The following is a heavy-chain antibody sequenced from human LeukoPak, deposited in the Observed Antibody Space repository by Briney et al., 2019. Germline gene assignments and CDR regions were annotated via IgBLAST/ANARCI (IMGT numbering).Heavy chain of an antibody. J-gene: IGHJ4*02. D-gene: IGHD2-2*01. CDR1: GFTFSSYA. Sequence: PGGSLRLSCAASGFTFSSYAMSWVRQAPGKGLEWVSAISGSGGSTYYADSVKGRFTISRDNSKNTLYLQMNSLRAEDTAVYYXXXXXNXXXXXXXXQXYFDYWGQGTLVTVSS. V-gene: IGHV3-23*01. CDR3: XXXXNXXXXXXXXQXYFDY. CDR2: ISGSGGST.